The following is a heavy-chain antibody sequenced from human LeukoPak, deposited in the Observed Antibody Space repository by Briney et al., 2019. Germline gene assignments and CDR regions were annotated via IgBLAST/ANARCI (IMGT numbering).Heavy chain of an antibody. CDR1: GFTFSNYW. D-gene: IGHD2-21*02. CDR2: IKADGTAT. Sequence: PGGSLRLSCAASGFTFSNYWMQWVRQAPGKGLVWVSRIKADGTATTYADSVEGRFTISRDNAKNTLYLEMNSLRAEDTAVYYCSKSCCSDFFHKIPRYYLGQGTLVTVSS. CDR3: SKSCCSDFFHKIPRYY. J-gene: IGHJ4*01. V-gene: IGHV3-74*03.